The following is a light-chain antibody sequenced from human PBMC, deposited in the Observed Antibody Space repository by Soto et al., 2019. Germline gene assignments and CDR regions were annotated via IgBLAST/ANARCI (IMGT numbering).Light chain of an antibody. V-gene: IGKV1-5*01. CDR2: DAS. J-gene: IGKJ2*01. CDR1: QSIGSW. CDR3: QQFNNYSLYT. Sequence: GDRVTITCRASQSIGSWLAWYQQKPGKAPKLLIYDASSLESGVPSRFSGSGSGTEFTLAISSLQPDDFASYYCQQFNNYSLYTFGQGTKLEIK.